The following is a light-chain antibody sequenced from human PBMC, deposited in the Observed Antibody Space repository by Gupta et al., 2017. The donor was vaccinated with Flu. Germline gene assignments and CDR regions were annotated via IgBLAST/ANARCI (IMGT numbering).Light chain of an antibody. V-gene: IGLV1-44*01. J-gene: IGLJ1*01. Sequence: QSVLTQPPSASGTPGQRVTISGFGSSSNIGSNTVNWYQQQLPGTAPKLLIYINYERPSGVPDRFSGSKCGTSASLAISGLQSEDEADYYCAAWDHRLSSYVFGSGTKVTVL. CDR1: SSNIGSNT. CDR2: INY. CDR3: AAWDHRLSSYV.